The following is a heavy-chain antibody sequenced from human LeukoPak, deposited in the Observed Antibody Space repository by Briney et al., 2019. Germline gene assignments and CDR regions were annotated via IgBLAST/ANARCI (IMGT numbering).Heavy chain of an antibody. D-gene: IGHD5-12*01. CDR1: GGSFSGYY. CDR3: ARGMATRKRQYYYYYMDV. Sequence: SETLSLTCAVYGGSFSGYYWSWIRQPPGKGLEWIGEVNHSGSTNYNPSLKSRVTILVDTSKNQFSLKLSSVTAADTAVYYCARGMATRKRQYYYYYMDVWGKGTTVTVSS. J-gene: IGHJ6*03. V-gene: IGHV4-34*01. CDR2: VNHSGST.